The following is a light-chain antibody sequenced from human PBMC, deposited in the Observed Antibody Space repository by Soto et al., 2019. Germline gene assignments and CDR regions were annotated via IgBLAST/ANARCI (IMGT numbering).Light chain of an antibody. CDR2: AAS. CDR3: QKCKVAPFT. J-gene: IGKJ4*01. CDR1: QGIDNY. V-gene: IGKV1-27*01. Sequence: DIQMTQSPSSLSVSVGDRVTITCRASQGIDNYLAWYQQKPGKAPKLLIYAASTLQSGVPSRFTGSGSGTDFTLTISSLQPEDAATYYCQKCKVAPFTFGGGTKVEIK.